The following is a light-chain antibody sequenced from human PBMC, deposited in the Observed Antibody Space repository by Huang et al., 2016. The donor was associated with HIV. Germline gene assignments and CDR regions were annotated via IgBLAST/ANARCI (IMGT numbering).Light chain of an antibody. V-gene: IGKV3-15*01. CDR3: QQYNNWPPT. Sequence: EIVMTQSPATLSVSPGERATLSCRASQSVSSNLAWYQQKPGQAPRPLIYGASTRATGIPARFSGSGSVTEFTLTISSLQSEDFAVYYCQQYNNWPPTFGQGTKLEIK. CDR2: GAS. J-gene: IGKJ2*01. CDR1: QSVSSN.